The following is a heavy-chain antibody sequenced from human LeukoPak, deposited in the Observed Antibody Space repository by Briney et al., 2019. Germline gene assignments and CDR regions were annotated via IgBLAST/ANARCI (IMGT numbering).Heavy chain of an antibody. CDR3: AKRPSGSYYTQYYFDY. CDR1: GFTFSSYA. Sequence: GGSLRLSCAASGFTFSSYAMSWVRPAPGKGLEWVSAISGSGGSTYYADSVKGRFTISRDNSKNTLYLQMNSLRAEDTAVYYCAKRPSGSYYTQYYFDYWGQGTLVTVSS. J-gene: IGHJ4*02. D-gene: IGHD3-10*01. V-gene: IGHV3-23*01. CDR2: ISGSGGST.